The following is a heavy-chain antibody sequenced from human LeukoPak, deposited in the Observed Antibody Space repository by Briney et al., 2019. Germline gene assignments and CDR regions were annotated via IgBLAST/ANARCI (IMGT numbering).Heavy chain of an antibody. CDR1: GFTFSSYG. D-gene: IGHD3-3*01. J-gene: IGHJ4*02. V-gene: IGHV3-30*02. CDR2: IRYDGSNK. CDR3: AKEKGTYYDFWSGYSDY. Sequence: GGSLRLSCTTSGFTFSSYGMHWVRQAPGKGLEWVAFIRYDGSNKYYADSVKGGFTISRDNSKNTLYLQMNSLRAEDTAVYYCAKEKGTYYDFWSGYSDYWGQGTLVTVSS.